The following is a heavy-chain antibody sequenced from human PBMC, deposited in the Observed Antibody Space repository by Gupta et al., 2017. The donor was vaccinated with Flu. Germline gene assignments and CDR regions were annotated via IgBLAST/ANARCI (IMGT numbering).Heavy chain of an antibody. CDR3: ARYGHTHGLDY. V-gene: IGHV3-7*03. CDR2: IKQDGSEI. J-gene: IGHJ4*02. CDR1: GFTRSSYW. D-gene: IGHD2-8*01. Sequence: VHLVESGGGVVQPGGPLRTSCAASGFTRSSYWMSWGRQAPGKGLEGVANIKQDGSEIYYVDSLKGRFTISRDNAKNSLYLQMNGLRVEDTAVYYCARYGHTHGLDYWGQGTLVTVSS.